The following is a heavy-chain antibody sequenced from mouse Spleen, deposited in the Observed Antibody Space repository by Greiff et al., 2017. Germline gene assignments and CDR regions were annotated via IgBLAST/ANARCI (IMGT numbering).Heavy chain of an antibody. CDR1: GFTFTDYY. V-gene: IGHV7-3*02. D-gene: IGHD3-3*01. J-gene: IGHJ3*01. CDR2: IRNKANGYTT. CDR3: ARDIGGQDWFAY. Sequence: EVKVVESGGGLVQPGGSLRLSCATSGFTFTDYYMSWVRQPPGKALEWLGFIRNKANGYTTEYSASVKGRFTISRDNSQSILYLQMNTLRAEDSATYYCARDIGGQDWFAYWGQGTLVTVSA.